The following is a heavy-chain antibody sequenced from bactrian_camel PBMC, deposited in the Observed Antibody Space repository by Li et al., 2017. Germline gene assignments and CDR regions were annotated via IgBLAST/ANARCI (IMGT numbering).Heavy chain of an antibody. D-gene: IGHD3*01. CDR3: AAGSSRGVPFRERGYPH. Sequence: VQLVESGGGLVQPGGSLRLSCTASGNTYYMPCMGWVRQVPGKEREGVAIIQPFSDAKYYADSVKGRFTISQDPTKNAVYLQMASLTPEDTAMYYCAAGSSRGVPFRERGYPHWGQ. V-gene: IGHV3S1*01. CDR1: GNTYYMPC. CDR2: IQPFSDAK. J-gene: IGHJ4*01.